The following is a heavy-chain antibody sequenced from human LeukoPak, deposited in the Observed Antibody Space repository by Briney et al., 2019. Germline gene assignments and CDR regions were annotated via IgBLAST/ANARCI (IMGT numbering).Heavy chain of an antibody. CDR2: ISYDGSNK. Sequence: QTGGSLRLSSAASGFTFSSYWMSWVRQAPGKGLEWVAVISYDGSNKYYADSVKGRFTISRDNSKNTLYLQMNSLRAEDTAVYYCARRSGRYYYDSSGYPYWGQGTLVTVSS. CDR3: ARRSGRYYYDSSGYPY. D-gene: IGHD3-22*01. CDR1: GFTFSSYW. J-gene: IGHJ4*02. V-gene: IGHV3-30*03.